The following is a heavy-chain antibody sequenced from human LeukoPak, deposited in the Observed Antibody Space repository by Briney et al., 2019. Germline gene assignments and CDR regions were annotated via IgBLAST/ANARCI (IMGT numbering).Heavy chain of an antibody. CDR3: ARGPGDY. V-gene: IGHV3-53*01. CDR2: IYSGGST. J-gene: IGHJ4*02. Sequence: GGSLRLSCAASGFSVNNNYLTWVRQAPGKGLEWVSVIYSGGSTYYADSVKGRFTISRDNSKNTLYLQMNSLRAEDTAVYYCARGPGDYWGQGTLVTVSS. CDR1: GFSVNNNY.